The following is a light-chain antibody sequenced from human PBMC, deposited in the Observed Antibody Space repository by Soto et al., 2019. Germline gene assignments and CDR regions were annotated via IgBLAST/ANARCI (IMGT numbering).Light chain of an antibody. J-gene: IGKJ4*01. V-gene: IGKV3-15*01. Sequence: EIVMTQSPATLSVSPGERATLSCRASQSISSNLAWYQQKPGQAPRLLIYGASTRATGIPARFSGSGSGTEFTLTISSLQSEDFAVYYCQQFNDWPLTFGGGTQADIK. CDR2: GAS. CDR1: QSISSN. CDR3: QQFNDWPLT.